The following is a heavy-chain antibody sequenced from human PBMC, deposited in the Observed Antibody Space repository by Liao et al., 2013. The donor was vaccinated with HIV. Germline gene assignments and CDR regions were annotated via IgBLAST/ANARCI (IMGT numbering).Heavy chain of an antibody. D-gene: IGHD1-20*01. Sequence: QVQLQESGPGLVRPSETLSLTCTVSGGSISSYYWSWIRQPPGKGLEWIGYIYYSGSTNYNPSLRSRVTISVDTSKNQFSLKLSSVTAADTAVYYCARDREYNSYWGQGTLVTVSS. V-gene: IGHV4-59*01. J-gene: IGHJ4*02. CDR2: IYYSGST. CDR3: ARDREYNSY. CDR1: GGSISSYY.